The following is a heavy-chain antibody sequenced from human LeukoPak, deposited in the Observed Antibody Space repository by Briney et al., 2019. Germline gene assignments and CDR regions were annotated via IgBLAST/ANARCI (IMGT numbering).Heavy chain of an antibody. Sequence: PGGSLRLSCAASGFTFNSDGMHWVRRAPGKGLEWVAFIRYDGSIKYYADSVKGRFTISRDNSKNTLYLQMSSLRTEDTAVYYCAKEKGNTGRPDYWGQGTLVTVSS. CDR3: AKEKGNTGRPDY. J-gene: IGHJ4*02. D-gene: IGHD6-6*01. CDR2: IRYDGSIK. V-gene: IGHV3-30*02. CDR1: GFTFNSDG.